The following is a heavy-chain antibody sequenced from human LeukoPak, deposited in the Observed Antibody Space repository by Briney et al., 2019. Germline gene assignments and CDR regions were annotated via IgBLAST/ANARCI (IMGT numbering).Heavy chain of an antibody. CDR2: INPSGGST. CDR1: GYTFTSYY. CDR3: ARAPGAYDYVWGSYRHHNWFDP. D-gene: IGHD3-16*02. V-gene: IGHV1-46*01. J-gene: IGHJ5*02. Sequence: ASVKVSCKASGYTFTSYYMHWVRQAPGQGLEGMGIINPSGGSTSYAQKFQGRVTMTRDMSISTAYMELSRLRSDDTAVYYCARAPGAYDYVWGSYRHHNWFDPWGQGTLVTVSS.